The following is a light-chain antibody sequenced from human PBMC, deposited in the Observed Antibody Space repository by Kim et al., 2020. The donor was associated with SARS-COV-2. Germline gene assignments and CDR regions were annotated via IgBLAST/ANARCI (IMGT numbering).Light chain of an antibody. CDR3: QQLASTPPYT. CDR2: GAS. CDR1: ARHTISQ. J-gene: IGKJ5*01. V-gene: IGKV3-20*01. Sequence: AGERDTLSCRSSARHTISQCVAYQQQHRQEPRLLFYGASSRATSVPDRLSGSGCGTDFTLTISRREPQDFAIYYCQQLASTPPYTFGQGTRVEIK.